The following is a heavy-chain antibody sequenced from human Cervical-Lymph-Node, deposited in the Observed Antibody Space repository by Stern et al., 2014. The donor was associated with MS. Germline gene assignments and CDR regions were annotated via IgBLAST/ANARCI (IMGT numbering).Heavy chain of an antibody. Sequence: VQLVESGGGVVQPGRSLRLSCAAPGFTFSSSGMPWVRQAPGTGLEWLAIIWDDGSNRYYADSVKVLFTISRDKSKNTLYLQMNSLRAEDTAVYYCAREGGNTAEYFQHWGQGTLVTVSS. V-gene: IGHV3-33*01. CDR2: IWDDGSNR. D-gene: IGHD4-23*01. J-gene: IGHJ1*01. CDR1: GFTFSSSG. CDR3: AREGGNTAEYFQH.